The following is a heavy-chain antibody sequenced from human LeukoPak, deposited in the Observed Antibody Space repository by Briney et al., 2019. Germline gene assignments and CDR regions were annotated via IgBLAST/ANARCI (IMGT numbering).Heavy chain of an antibody. J-gene: IGHJ4*02. V-gene: IGHV4-30-4*08. Sequence: SETLSLTCTVSGGSISSGDYYWSWIRQPPGKGLEWSGYIYYSGSTYYNPSLKSRVTISVDTSKNQFSLKLSSVTAADTAVYYCARASILTGYAKWGQGTLVTVSS. D-gene: IGHD3-9*01. CDR2: IYYSGST. CDR3: ARASILTGYAK. CDR1: GGSISSGDYY.